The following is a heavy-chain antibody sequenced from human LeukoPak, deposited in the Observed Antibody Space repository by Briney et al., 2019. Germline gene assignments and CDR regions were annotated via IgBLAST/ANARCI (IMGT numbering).Heavy chain of an antibody. CDR1: G. CDR2: IRYDGTNK. CDR3: ARGGKIPLAGTRSPQYFQH. V-gene: IGHV3-30*02. J-gene: IGHJ1*01. Sequence: GMHWVRQAPGKGLEWVTYIRYDGTNKYYADSVKGRFTISRDNSKNTLYLQMNSLRPEDTAVYYCARGGKIPLAGTRSPQYFQHWGQGTLVTVSS. D-gene: IGHD6-19*01.